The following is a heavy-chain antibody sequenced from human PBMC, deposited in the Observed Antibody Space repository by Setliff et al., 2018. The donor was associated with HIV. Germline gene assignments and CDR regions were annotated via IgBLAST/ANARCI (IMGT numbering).Heavy chain of an antibody. CDR1: GLSLISYS. CDR3: AKGSHSSGWPGNWFDP. V-gene: IGHV3-48*04. CDR2: ITSSRSNSI. Sequence: GGSLRLSCVASGLSLISYSMNWVRQAPGKGLEWIAYITSSRSNSIHYADSVKGRFIISRDNAKNTLYLELNSLRLDDTAVYYCAKGSHSSGWPGNWFDPWGQGTLVTVSS. J-gene: IGHJ5*02. D-gene: IGHD6-19*01.